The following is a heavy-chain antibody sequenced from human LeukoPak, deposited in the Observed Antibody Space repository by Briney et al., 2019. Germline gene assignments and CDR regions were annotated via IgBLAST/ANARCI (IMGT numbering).Heavy chain of an antibody. Sequence: KPSETLSLTCTVSGGSIRSYYWSWIRQPPGKRLEWIGYIYYSGNTNYNPSLKSRVTISADTSKNQFSLKLSSVTAADTAVYNCARYSSGWPYHFDYWGQGILVTVSS. D-gene: IGHD6-19*01. CDR1: GGSIRSYY. CDR3: ARYSSGWPYHFDY. CDR2: IYYSGNT. V-gene: IGHV4-59*01. J-gene: IGHJ4*02.